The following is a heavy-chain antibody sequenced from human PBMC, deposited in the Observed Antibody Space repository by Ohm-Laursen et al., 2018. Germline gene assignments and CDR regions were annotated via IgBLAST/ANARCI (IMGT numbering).Heavy chain of an antibody. CDR3: ARGLWWFDP. J-gene: IGHJ5*02. V-gene: IGHV4-59*08. CDR1: GGSISSYY. CDR2: IHNSGST. Sequence: ETLSLTCTVSGGSISSYYWSWVRQPPGKGLEWIGYIHNSGSTNYNPSLKSRVTIATDTSKNQFSLKLSSVTAADTALYYCARGLWWFDPWGQGTLVTVSS.